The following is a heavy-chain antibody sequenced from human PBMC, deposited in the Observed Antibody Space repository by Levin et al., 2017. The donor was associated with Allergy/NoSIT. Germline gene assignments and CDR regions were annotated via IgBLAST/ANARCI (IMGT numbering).Heavy chain of an antibody. CDR2: VYYSGST. CDR1: GGSISPSY. V-gene: IGHV4-59*01. J-gene: IGHJ5*02. Sequence: SQTLSLTCSVSGGSISPSYWSWIRQPPGKGLEWIGYVYYSGSTNYSPSLKSRVTISIDTSKNQFSLKLSSVTAADTAVYYCARVATYCTRTTCFPNYFDPWGQGTLVTVSS. CDR3: ARVATYCTRTTCFPNYFDP. D-gene: IGHD2-2*01.